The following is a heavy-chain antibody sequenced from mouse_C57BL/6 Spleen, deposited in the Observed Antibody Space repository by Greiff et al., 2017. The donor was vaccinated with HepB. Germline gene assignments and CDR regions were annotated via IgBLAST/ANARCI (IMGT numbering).Heavy chain of an antibody. CDR3: TRPYYGYEGYAMDY. Sequence: VQLVESGAELVRPGASVTLSCKASGYTFTDYEMHWVKQTPVHGLEWIGAIDPETGGTAYNQKFKGKAILTADKSSSTAYMELRSLTSEDSAVYYCTRPYYGYEGYAMDYWGQGTSVTVSS. J-gene: IGHJ4*01. CDR2: IDPETGGT. V-gene: IGHV1-15*01. D-gene: IGHD2-9*01. CDR1: GYTFTDYE.